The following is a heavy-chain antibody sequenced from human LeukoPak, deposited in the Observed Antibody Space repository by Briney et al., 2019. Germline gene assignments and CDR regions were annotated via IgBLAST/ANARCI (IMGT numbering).Heavy chain of an antibody. Sequence: TPSETLSLTCTVSGGSTTSNSYYWGWIRQPPGKGLEYIGTVYYGGNTYYNPSLKSRVTISVDTSKNQFSLRLSSVTAADTALYYCARRIRGGWYSFDIWGHGTMVTVSS. CDR3: ARRIRGGWYSFDI. V-gene: IGHV4-39*01. D-gene: IGHD2-15*01. J-gene: IGHJ3*02. CDR1: GGSTTSNSYY. CDR2: VYYGGNT.